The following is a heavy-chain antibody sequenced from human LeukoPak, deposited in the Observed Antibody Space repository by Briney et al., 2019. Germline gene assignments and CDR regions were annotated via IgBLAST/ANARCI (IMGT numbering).Heavy chain of an antibody. Sequence: GGSLRLSCAASGFTFSSYGMHWVRQAPGKGLEWVAFIRYDGSNKYYADSVKGRFTISRDNSKNTLYLQMNSLRAEDTAVYYCAKDMPFAGAGFDYWGQGTLVTVSS. D-gene: IGHD1-26*01. V-gene: IGHV3-30*02. CDR2: IRYDGSNK. CDR3: AKDMPFAGAGFDY. CDR1: GFTFSSYG. J-gene: IGHJ4*02.